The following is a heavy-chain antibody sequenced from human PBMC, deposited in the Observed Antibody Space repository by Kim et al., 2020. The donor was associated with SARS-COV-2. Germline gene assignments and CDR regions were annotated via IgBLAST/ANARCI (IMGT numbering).Heavy chain of an antibody. CDR2: ISYDGSNK. D-gene: IGHD2-21*02. J-gene: IGHJ3*02. V-gene: IGHV3-30*18. Sequence: GGSLRLSCAASGFTFSSYGMHWVRQAPGKGLEWVAVISYDGSNKYYADSVKGRFTISRDNSKNTLYLQMNSLRAEDTAVYYCSKLVVVTAIPPHDAFDIWGQGTMVTVSS. CDR1: GFTFSSYG. CDR3: SKLVVVTAIPPHDAFDI.